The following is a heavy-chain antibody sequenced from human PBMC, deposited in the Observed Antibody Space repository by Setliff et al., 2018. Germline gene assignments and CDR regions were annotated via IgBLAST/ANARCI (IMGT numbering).Heavy chain of an antibody. Sequence: PSETLSLTCAVYGGSFSTYYWIWIRQPPGKGLEWIGEINHSGSTNYNPSLKSRVTISVDTSKNQFSLKLSSVTAADTAVYYCASEPSSGYLGAYYWGQGTLVTVSS. CDR3: ASEPSSGYLGAYY. V-gene: IGHV4-34*01. CDR2: INHSGST. J-gene: IGHJ4*02. CDR1: GGSFSTYY. D-gene: IGHD3-22*01.